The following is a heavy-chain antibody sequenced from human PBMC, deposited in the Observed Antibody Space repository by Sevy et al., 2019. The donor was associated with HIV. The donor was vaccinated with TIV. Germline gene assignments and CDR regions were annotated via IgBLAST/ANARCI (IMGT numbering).Heavy chain of an antibody. J-gene: IGHJ3*02. Sequence: GGSLRLSCAASGFTFSSYEMNWVRQAPGKGLEWVSYISSSGSTIYYANSVKGRFTISRDNAKNSLYLQMNSLRAEDTAVYYCARYEEDTTLVNAFDIWGQGTMVTVSS. D-gene: IGHD5-18*01. V-gene: IGHV3-48*03. CDR1: GFTFSSYE. CDR2: ISSSGSTI. CDR3: ARYEEDTTLVNAFDI.